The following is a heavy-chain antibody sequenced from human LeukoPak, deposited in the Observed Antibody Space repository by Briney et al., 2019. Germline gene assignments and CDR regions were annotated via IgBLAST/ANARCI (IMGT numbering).Heavy chain of an antibody. CDR2: IYYSGST. CDR3: ARAVLLWFGELGTFDP. CDR1: GGSISSSSYY. V-gene: IGHV4-39*07. D-gene: IGHD3-10*01. J-gene: IGHJ5*02. Sequence: SKTLSLTCTVSGGSISSSSYYWGWIRQPPGKGLEWIGSIYYSGSTYYNPSLKSRVTISVDTSKNQFSLKLSSVTAADTAVYYCARAVLLWFGELGTFDPWGQGTLVTVSS.